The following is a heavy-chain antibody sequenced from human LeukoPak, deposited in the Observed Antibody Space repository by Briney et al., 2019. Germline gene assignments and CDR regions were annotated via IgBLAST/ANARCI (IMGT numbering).Heavy chain of an antibody. Sequence: SETLSLTCAVSGYSISSGYYWGWIRQPPGKGLEWIGSIHHSGSTYYNPSLKSRVTISVDTSKNQFSLKLSSVTAADTAVYYCARHLFVAGFDYWGQGTLVTVSS. CDR3: ARHLFVAGFDY. V-gene: IGHV4-38-2*01. CDR2: IHHSGST. CDR1: GYSISSGYY. D-gene: IGHD6-19*01. J-gene: IGHJ4*02.